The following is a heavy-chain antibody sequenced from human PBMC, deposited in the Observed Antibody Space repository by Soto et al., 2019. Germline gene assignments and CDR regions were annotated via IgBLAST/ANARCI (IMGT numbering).Heavy chain of an antibody. J-gene: IGHJ4*02. CDR2: ISYDGSNK. CDR1: GFTFSSYA. Sequence: AGGSLRLSCAASGFTFSSYAMHWVRQAPGKGLEWVAVISYDGSNKYYADSVKGRFTISRDNSKNTLYLQMNSLRAEDTAVYYCATLDYDILTGPFGYWGQGTLVTVSS. D-gene: IGHD3-9*01. CDR3: ATLDYDILTGPFGY. V-gene: IGHV3-30-3*01.